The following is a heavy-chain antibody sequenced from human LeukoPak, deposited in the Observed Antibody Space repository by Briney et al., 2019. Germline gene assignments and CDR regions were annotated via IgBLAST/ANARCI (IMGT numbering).Heavy chain of an antibody. CDR3: ATYSGSHHRPNY. J-gene: IGHJ4*02. V-gene: IGHV1-46*01. CDR1: GYTFTSYY. D-gene: IGHD1-26*01. Sequence: ASVKVSCKASGYTFTSYYMHWVRQAPGQGLEWMGIINPSGGSTSYAQKFQGRVTMTEDTSTDTAYMELSSLRSEDTAVYYCATYSGSHHRPNYWGQGTLVTVSS. CDR2: INPSGGST.